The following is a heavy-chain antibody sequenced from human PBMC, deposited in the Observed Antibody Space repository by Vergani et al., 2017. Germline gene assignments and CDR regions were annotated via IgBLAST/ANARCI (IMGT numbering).Heavy chain of an antibody. J-gene: IGHJ6*02. D-gene: IGHD2-2*01. CDR1: GGSFSGYY. V-gene: IGHV4-34*01. CDR2: INHSGRT. CDR3: ARGKVWYWSSTSCYVYYYYYGMDV. Sequence: QVQLQQWGAGLLKPSETLSLTCAVYGGSFSGYYWSWICQPRGKGLEWIGEINHSGRTNYNPSSKSGVTISVDTSKNQFSLKLSSVTAAETAVYYCARGKVWYWSSTSCYVYYYYYGMDVWGQGTTVTVSS.